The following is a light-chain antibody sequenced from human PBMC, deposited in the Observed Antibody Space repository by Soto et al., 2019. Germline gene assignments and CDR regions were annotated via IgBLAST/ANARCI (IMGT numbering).Light chain of an antibody. Sequence: QSVLTQPASVSGSPGQSITISCTGTSSDVGGYNYVSWYQQHPGKAPKLMIYEVSNRPSGVSNRFSGSKSGNTASLTISRLQAEDEADYYCSSYTSRGIHVVFGGGTKLTVL. CDR1: SSDVGGYNY. V-gene: IGLV2-14*01. CDR3: SSYTSRGIHVV. J-gene: IGLJ2*01. CDR2: EVS.